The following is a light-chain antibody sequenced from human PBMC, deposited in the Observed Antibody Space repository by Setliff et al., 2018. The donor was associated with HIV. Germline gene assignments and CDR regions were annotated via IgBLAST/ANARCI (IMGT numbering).Light chain of an antibody. Sequence: QSVLTQPASVSGSPGQSITISCIGTSSDVATYNYASWYQQHPGKAPKLIIYEVRNRPSSVSNRFSGSKSGITASLTISGLQAEDEAEYYCSSYTTSSTWVFGGGTK. J-gene: IGLJ3*02. V-gene: IGLV2-14*01. CDR3: SSYTTSSTWV. CDR1: SSDVATYNY. CDR2: EVR.